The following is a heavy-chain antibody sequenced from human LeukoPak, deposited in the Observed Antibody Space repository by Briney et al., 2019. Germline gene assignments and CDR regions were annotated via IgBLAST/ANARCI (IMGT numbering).Heavy chain of an antibody. J-gene: IGHJ4*02. V-gene: IGHV3-33*01. CDR2: IWNDGSTK. Sequence: GGSLRLSCAASGFTFSSHGMHWVRQAPGKGLEWVTIIWNDGSTKNYVDSVKGRCFISRDNSKNTLYLQMNSLRVEDTAVYYCARGCGGSPGCFIIDYWGQGTLVTVSS. CDR3: ARGCGGSPGCFIIDY. CDR1: GFTFSSHG. D-gene: IGHD2-15*01.